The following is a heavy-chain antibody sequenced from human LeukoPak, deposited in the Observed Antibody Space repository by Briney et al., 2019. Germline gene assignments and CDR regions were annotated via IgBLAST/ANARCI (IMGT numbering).Heavy chain of an antibody. CDR2: ISRSGST. Sequence: KPSQTLSLTCTVSGGSISSSSYYWGWIRQPPGKGLEWIGSISRSGSTYYNPPLKSRVIISVDTSKNQFSLKLSSVTAADTAVYYCARWAYYGSRDFDYWGQGTLVTVSS. J-gene: IGHJ4*02. CDR3: ARWAYYGSRDFDY. CDR1: GGSISSSSYY. D-gene: IGHD3-10*01. V-gene: IGHV4-39*01.